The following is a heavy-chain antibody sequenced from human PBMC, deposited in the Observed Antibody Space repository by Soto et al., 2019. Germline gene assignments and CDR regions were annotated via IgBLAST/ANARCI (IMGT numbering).Heavy chain of an antibody. J-gene: IGHJ4*02. V-gene: IGHV1-69*13. CDR1: GCTFSSYA. CDR2: IIPIFGTA. Sequence: VASVKVSCKASGCTFSSYAISCVRQAPGQGLEWMGGIIPIFGTANYAQKFQGRVTITADESTSTAYMELSSLRSEDTAVYYCASGYCSGGSCYSCAYWGQGTLVTVSS. CDR3: ASGYCSGGSCYSCAY. D-gene: IGHD2-15*01.